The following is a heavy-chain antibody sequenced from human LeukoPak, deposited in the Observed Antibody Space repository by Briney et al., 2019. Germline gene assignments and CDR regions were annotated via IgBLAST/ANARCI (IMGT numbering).Heavy chain of an antibody. D-gene: IGHD3-3*01. CDR1: GYTFTGYY. V-gene: IGHV1-2*02. CDR2: INPNSGGT. Sequence: ASVKVSCKASGYTFTGYYMHWGRHAPGQGLEWMGWINPNSGGTNSAQKFQGRVTMTTDTSISTAYMELSRLRSDDTAVSYCARSEYYDFRSGYLNYFDYWGQGTLVTVSS. J-gene: IGHJ4*02. CDR3: ARSEYYDFRSGYLNYFDY.